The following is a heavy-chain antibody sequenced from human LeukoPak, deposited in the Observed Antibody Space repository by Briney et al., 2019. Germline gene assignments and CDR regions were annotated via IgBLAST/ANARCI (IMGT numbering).Heavy chain of an antibody. D-gene: IGHD1-7*01. CDR2: IYSGGST. CDR3: AREVELLDAFDV. V-gene: IGHV3-53*01. Sequence: GGSLRLSCAASGFTVSSNYMSWVRQAPGKGLEWVSVIYSGGSTYYADSVEGRFTISRDNSKNTLYLQMNSLRAEDTAVYYCAREVELLDAFDVWGQGTMVTVSS. CDR1: GFTVSSNY. J-gene: IGHJ3*01.